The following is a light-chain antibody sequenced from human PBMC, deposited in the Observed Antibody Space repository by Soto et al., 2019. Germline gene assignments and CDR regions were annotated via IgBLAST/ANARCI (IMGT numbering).Light chain of an antibody. V-gene: IGLV2-14*03. Sequence: QPVLTQPASVSGSPGQSITISCTGTSSDVGAYNFVSWYQQHPGKAPKLMIYDVNNRPSGVSERFSGSKSANTASLTISGLQAEDEADYYCSSYTSNTTPVFGGGTKVTVL. CDR1: SSDVGAYNF. J-gene: IGLJ2*01. CDR2: DVN. CDR3: SSYTSNTTPV.